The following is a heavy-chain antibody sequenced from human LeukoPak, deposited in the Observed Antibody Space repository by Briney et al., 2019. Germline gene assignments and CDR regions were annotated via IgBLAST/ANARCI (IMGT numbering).Heavy chain of an antibody. J-gene: IGHJ3*02. V-gene: IGHV3-21*01. CDR2: IISSSGYI. Sequence: GGSLRLSCAASGFTFSTYTMNWVRQAPGKGLEWVSSIISSSGYIHYADSVRGRFTISRDNAKKSLYLQMNSLRAEDTAVYYCARDLNYYDSSGYYSHHDAFDIWGQGTMVTVSS. CDR1: GFTFSTYT. CDR3: ARDLNYYDSSGYYSHHDAFDI. D-gene: IGHD3-22*01.